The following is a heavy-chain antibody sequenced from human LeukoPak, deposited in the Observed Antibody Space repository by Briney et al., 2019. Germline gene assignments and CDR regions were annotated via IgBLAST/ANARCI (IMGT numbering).Heavy chain of an antibody. J-gene: IGHJ2*01. V-gene: IGHV3-33*06. CDR1: GFTFSSYG. CDR2: IWYDGSNK. CDR3: AKIGVIGNWYYDV. Sequence: GGSLRLSCAASGFTFSSYGMHWVRQAPGKGLGWVAVIWYDGSNKYYADSVKGRFTISRDNSKNTLYLQMNSLRAGDTAIYYCAKIGVIGNWYYDVWGRGTLVTVSS. D-gene: IGHD1-1*01.